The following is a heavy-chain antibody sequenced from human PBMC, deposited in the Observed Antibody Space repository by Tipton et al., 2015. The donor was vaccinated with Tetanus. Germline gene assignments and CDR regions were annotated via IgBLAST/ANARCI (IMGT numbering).Heavy chain of an antibody. CDR3: ARSGWERLGFDY. CDR2: ISPSGGIT. D-gene: IGHD1-26*01. V-gene: IGHV3-11*04. J-gene: IGHJ4*02. CDR1: GFTFNDFY. Sequence: SLRLSCAGSGFTFNDFYMSWVRQAPGKGPEFVSHISPSGGITYYADSVRGRFTISRDNSRNTVYLQMDSLRVEDTALYYCARSGWERLGFDYWGQGTLVTVSS.